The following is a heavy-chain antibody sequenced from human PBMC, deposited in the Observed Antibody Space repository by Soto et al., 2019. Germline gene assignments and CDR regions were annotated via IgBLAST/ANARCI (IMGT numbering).Heavy chain of an antibody. CDR1: GYTFTSYG. V-gene: IGHV1-18*01. CDR3: ARKFYCSGGNCYDGHWFDP. Sequence: ASVKVSCKASGYTFTSYGISWVRQAPGQGLEWMGWISAYNGNTNYAQKLQGRVTMTTDTSTSTAYMELRSLRSDDTAVYYCARKFYCSGGNCYDGHWFDPWGQGTLVTVSS. J-gene: IGHJ5*02. CDR2: ISAYNGNT. D-gene: IGHD2-15*01.